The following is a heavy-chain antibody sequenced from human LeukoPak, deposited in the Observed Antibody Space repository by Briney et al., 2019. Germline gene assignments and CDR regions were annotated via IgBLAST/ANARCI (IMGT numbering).Heavy chain of an antibody. D-gene: IGHD2-21*02. V-gene: IGHV4-34*01. CDR3: ARDLGDVVVTARTAFDI. J-gene: IGHJ3*02. CDR2: INHSGST. Sequence: PSETLCLTCAVYGGSLSGYYWSWIRQPPGKGLEWIGEINHSGSTNYNPSLKSRVTISVDTSKNQFSLKLSSVTAADTAVYYCARDLGDVVVTARTAFDIWGQGTMVTVSS. CDR1: GGSLSGYY.